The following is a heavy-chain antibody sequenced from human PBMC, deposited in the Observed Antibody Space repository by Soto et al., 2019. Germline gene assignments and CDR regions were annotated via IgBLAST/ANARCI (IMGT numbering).Heavy chain of an antibody. CDR3: AKDLSDGYSYGPLDY. D-gene: IGHD5-18*01. CDR1: GFTFSSYG. J-gene: IGHJ4*02. CDR2: ISYDGSNK. Sequence: GGSLRLSCAASGFTFSSYGMHWVRQAPGKGLEWVAVISYDGSNKYYADSVKGRFTISRDNSKNTLYLQMNSLRAEDTAVYYCAKDLSDGYSYGPLDYWRQGTLVTVSS. V-gene: IGHV3-30*18.